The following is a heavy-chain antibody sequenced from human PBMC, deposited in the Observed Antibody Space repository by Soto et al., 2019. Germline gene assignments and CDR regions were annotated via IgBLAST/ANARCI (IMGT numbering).Heavy chain of an antibody. J-gene: IGHJ4*02. D-gene: IGHD6-6*01. Sequence: QVQLVQSGAEVKKPGSSVKVSCKASGGIFSSYAISWLRQAPGQGLEWMGAVIPILGQAYYAQDLQDRVSITAAESTRPTYMELSSLRSEDAAVYFCARVGGIVAPPGTDYWGQGPLVTVSS. CDR3: ARVGGIVAPPGTDY. CDR1: GGIFSSYA. CDR2: VIPILGQA. V-gene: IGHV1-69*01.